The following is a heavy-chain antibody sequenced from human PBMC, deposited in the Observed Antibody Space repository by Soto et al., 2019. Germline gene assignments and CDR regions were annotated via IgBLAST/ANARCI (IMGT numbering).Heavy chain of an antibody. Sequence: PGGSLRLSCAASGFTFSSYAMSWVRQAPGKGLEWVSAISGSCGSTYYADSVKGRFTISRDNSKNTLYLQMNSLRAEDTAVYYCASEGGRITMIVLDDYWGQGTLVTVSS. CDR3: ASEGGRITMIVLDDY. CDR2: ISGSCGST. D-gene: IGHD3-22*01. CDR1: GFTFSSYA. J-gene: IGHJ4*02. V-gene: IGHV3-23*01.